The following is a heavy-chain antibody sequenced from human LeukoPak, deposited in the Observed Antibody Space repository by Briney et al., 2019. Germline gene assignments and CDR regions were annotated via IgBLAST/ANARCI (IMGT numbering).Heavy chain of an antibody. CDR3: ARWAESNDY. CDR1: GFSFSNFW. J-gene: IGHJ4*02. Sequence: GGSLRLSCAASGFSFSNFWMSWVRQAPGKGLEWVANIKEDGSEKYYVDSVKGRFTISRDNAKNPLYLQMNSLRAEDTAVYYCARWAESNDYWGQGTLVTVSS. V-gene: IGHV3-7*05. CDR2: IKEDGSEK.